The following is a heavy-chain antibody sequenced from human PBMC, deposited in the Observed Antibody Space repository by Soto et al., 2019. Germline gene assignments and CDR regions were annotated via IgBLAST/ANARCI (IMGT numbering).Heavy chain of an antibody. D-gene: IGHD1-1*01. CDR1: GFSFSTYY. CDR3: ARDSTWNLKYFHH. V-gene: IGHV3-11*01. Sequence: QVQLVESGGGLVKPGGSLRLSCEASGFSFSTYYMTWIRQAPGKGLEWVSYISSSGSTMYYADSVTGRFTISRDNTKNSLYLHMNSLSVEDTAVYYCARDSTWNLKYFHHWGQGTLVTVSS. J-gene: IGHJ1*01. CDR2: ISSSGSTM.